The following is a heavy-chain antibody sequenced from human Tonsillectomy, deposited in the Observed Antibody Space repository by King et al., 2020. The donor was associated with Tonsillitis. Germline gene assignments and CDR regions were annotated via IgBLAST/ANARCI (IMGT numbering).Heavy chain of an antibody. Sequence: VQLVESGGGVVQPGGSLRLSCTASGFTFSTYGMHWVRQAPGKGLEWVAFIRYDGSNKYYVDSVKGRFTISRDNSKNTLYLQMNSLRAEDTAAYYCVAPRSGDSYGFDAFYIWGQGTMVTVSS. CDR2: IRYDGSNK. CDR1: GFTFSTYG. V-gene: IGHV3-30*02. J-gene: IGHJ3*02. CDR3: VAPRSGDSYGFDAFYI. D-gene: IGHD5-18*01.